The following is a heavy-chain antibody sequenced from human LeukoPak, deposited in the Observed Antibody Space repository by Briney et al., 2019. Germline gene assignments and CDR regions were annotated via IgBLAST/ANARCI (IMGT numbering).Heavy chain of an antibody. CDR1: GYIFTTYF. Sequence: ASVKVSCKASGYIFTTYFIHWVRQAPGQGLEWMGIINPSGGSTSYAQKFQGRVTMTRDMSTSTVYVALFSLRSEDTAVYYCARELSMEDPFTPKNHDSSFGDALDIWGQGTMVTVSS. CDR2: INPSGGST. J-gene: IGHJ3*02. CDR3: ARELSMEDPFTPKNHDSSFGDALDI. V-gene: IGHV1-46*01. D-gene: IGHD3-22*01.